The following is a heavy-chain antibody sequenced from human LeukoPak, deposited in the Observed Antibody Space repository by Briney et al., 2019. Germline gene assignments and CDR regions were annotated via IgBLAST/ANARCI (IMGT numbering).Heavy chain of an antibody. D-gene: IGHD3-3*01. CDR1: GGSFSGYY. J-gene: IGHJ6*03. CDR3: ARASPTFWSGYYTYYYYYMDV. Sequence: SETLSLTSAVYGGSFSGYYWSWIRQPPGKGLEWIGEINHSGSTNYNPSLKSRVTISVDTSETQISLKLSSVTAAHTAVYYFARASPTFWSGYYTYYYYYMDVWGKGTTVTVSS. CDR2: INHSGST. V-gene: IGHV4-34*01.